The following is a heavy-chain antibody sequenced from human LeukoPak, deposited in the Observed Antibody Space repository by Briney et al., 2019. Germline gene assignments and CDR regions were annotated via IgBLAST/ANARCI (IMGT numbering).Heavy chain of an antibody. CDR1: GFTFSSYW. CDR2: INRDGSST. J-gene: IGHJ3*02. D-gene: IGHD6-6*01. CDR3: ARAGGPSAFDI. Sequence: GGSLRLSCAASGFTFSSYWMHWVRQAPGKGLVWVSRINRDGSSTSYADSVKGRFTISRDNAKNTLYLQMNSLRAEDTAVYYCARAGGPSAFDIWGQGTMVTVSS. V-gene: IGHV3-74*01.